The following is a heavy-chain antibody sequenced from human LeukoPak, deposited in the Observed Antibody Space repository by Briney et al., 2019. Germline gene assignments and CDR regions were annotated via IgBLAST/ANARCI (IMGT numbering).Heavy chain of an antibody. D-gene: IGHD3-3*01. CDR3: ATSVNYDFWSGYPNDAFDI. CDR1: GYTLTELS. V-gene: IGHV1-24*01. Sequence: ASVKVSCKVSGYTLTELSMHWVRQAPGKGLEWMGGFDPEDGETIYAQKFQGRVTMTEDTSTDTAYMELSSLRSEDTAVYYCATSVNYDFWSGYPNDAFDIWGQGTMVTVSS. CDR2: FDPEDGET. J-gene: IGHJ3*02.